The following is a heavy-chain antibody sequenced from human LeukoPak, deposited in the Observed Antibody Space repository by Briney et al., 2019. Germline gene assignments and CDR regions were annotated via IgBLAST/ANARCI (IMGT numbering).Heavy chain of an antibody. CDR1: GFTFDDYG. Sequence: GGSLRLSCAASGFTFDDYGMSWVRQAPGKGLELVSGINWNGGSTGYADSVKGRFTISRDNAKNSLYLQMNSLRAEDTALYYCARVEGDYYDSSGPYYFDDWGQGTLVTVSS. CDR2: INWNGGST. CDR3: ARVEGDYYDSSGPYYFDD. V-gene: IGHV3-20*04. D-gene: IGHD3-22*01. J-gene: IGHJ4*02.